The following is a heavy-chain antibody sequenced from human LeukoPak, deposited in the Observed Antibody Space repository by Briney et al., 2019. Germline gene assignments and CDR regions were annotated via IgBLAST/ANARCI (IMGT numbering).Heavy chain of an antibody. Sequence: SETLSLTCTVSGYSISSGYYWGWIRQPPGKGLEWIGSIYHSGRTFYNPSLKSRVTISVDTSKNQFSLKLSSVTAADTAVYYCASLLQWLVTDWGQGTLVTVSS. D-gene: IGHD6-19*01. J-gene: IGHJ4*02. V-gene: IGHV4-38-2*02. CDR2: IYHSGRT. CDR3: ASLLQWLVTD. CDR1: GYSISSGYY.